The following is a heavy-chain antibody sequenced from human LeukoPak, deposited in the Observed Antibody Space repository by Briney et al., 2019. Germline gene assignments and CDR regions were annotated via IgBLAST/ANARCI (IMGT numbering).Heavy chain of an antibody. CDR1: GGSISSSYYY. CDR3: ARELWVYAIYYYYYGMDV. J-gene: IGHJ6*02. V-gene: IGHV4-39*02. CDR2: ICSSGST. Sequence: PSETLSLTCTVSGGSISSSYYYWGWIRQPPGKGLEWIGSICSSGSTYYNPSLKSRVTISVDTSKNQFSLKLTSVTAADTAVYYCARELWVYAIYYYYYGMDVWGQGTTVTVSS. D-gene: IGHD2-8*01.